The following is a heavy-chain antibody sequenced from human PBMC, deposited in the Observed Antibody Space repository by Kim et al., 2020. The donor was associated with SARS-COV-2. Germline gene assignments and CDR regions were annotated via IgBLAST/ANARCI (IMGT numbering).Heavy chain of an antibody. CDR3: ARGRHNWIKGVGAFDI. CDR1: GFTVSSNY. J-gene: IGHJ3*02. V-gene: IGHV3-66*01. CDR2: IYSGGST. D-gene: IGHD1-20*01. Sequence: GGSLRLSCAASGFTVSSNYMSWVRQAPGKGLEWVSVIYSGGSTYYADSVKGRFTISRDNSKNTLYLQMNSLRAEDTAVYYCARGRHNWIKGVGAFDIWGQGTMVTVSS.